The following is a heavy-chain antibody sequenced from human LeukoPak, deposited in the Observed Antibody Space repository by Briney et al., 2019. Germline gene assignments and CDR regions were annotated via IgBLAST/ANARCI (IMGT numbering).Heavy chain of an antibody. V-gene: IGHV3-30*19. CDR1: GFTFSSYG. CDR3: ARGAFDDFWSGYWALFDY. Sequence: PGRSLRLSCAASGFTFSSYGMHWVRQAPGKGLEWVAVIWYDGSNKYYADSVKGRFTISRDNSKNTLYLQMNSLRAEDTAVYYCARGAFDDFWSGYWALFDYWGQGTLVTVSS. J-gene: IGHJ4*02. CDR2: IWYDGSNK. D-gene: IGHD3-3*01.